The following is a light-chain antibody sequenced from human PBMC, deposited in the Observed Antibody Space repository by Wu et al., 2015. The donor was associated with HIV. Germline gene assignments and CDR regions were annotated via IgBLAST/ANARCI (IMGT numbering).Light chain of an antibody. CDR2: GAS. CDR1: QSVSSRH. CDR3: QQYGSSPR. J-gene: IGKJ2*03. Sequence: EIVLTQSPGTLSLSPGERATLSCRASQSVSSRHLAWYQQKPGQAPWLLIYGASSRATGIPDRFSGSGSGTDFTLTISRLEPEDFAVYYCQQYGSSPRFGQGTKLEIK. V-gene: IGKV3-20*01.